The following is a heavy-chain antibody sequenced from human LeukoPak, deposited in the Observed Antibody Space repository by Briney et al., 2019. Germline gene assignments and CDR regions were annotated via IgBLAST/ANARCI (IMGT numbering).Heavy chain of an antibody. J-gene: IGHJ4*02. D-gene: IGHD6-6*01. CDR1: GYTFTGYY. V-gene: IGHV1-2*02. CDR3: ARMTRIAARSLDY. CDR2: INPNSGGT. Sequence: GASVKVSCKASGYTFTGYYMHWVRQAPGQGLEWMGWINPNSGGTNYAQKFQGRVAMTRDTSISTAYMELSRLRSDDTAVYYCARMTRIAARSLDYWGQGTLVTVSS.